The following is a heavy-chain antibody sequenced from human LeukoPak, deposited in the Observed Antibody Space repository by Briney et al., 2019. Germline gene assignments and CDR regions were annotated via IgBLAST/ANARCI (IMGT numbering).Heavy chain of an antibody. CDR2: IIPIFGTS. CDR1: GGTFSSYA. Sequence: SVKVSCKASGGTFSSYAISWVRQAPGQGLEWMGGIIPIFGTSNYAQKFQGRVTITTDESTSTAYMELSSLRSEDTAVYYCARGPRVAAAFDPWGQGTLVTVSS. J-gene: IGHJ5*02. CDR3: ARGPRVAAAFDP. D-gene: IGHD6-13*01. V-gene: IGHV1-69*05.